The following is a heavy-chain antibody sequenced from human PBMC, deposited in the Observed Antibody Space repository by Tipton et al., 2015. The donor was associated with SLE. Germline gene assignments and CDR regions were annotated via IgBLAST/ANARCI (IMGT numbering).Heavy chain of an antibody. V-gene: IGHV4-39*02. J-gene: IGHJ3*02. Sequence: LRLSCTVSGGSISSSSYYWGWIRQPPGKGLEWIGSIYYSGNTYYNPSLKSRVSMSIDTSRNEVFLRLSSVTAADTALYFCARGVAYYYDSGAFDIWGQGTVVTVSS. CDR3: ARGVAYYYDSGAFDI. CDR1: GGSISSSSYY. D-gene: IGHD3-22*01. CDR2: IYYSGNT.